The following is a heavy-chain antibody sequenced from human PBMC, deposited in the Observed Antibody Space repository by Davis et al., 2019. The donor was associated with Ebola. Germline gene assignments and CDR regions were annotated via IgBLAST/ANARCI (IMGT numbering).Heavy chain of an antibody. CDR1: GESLSSFF. Sequence: MPSETLSLTCAVYGESLSSFFWSWVRQSPGKGLEWIGEIHPSAKTNYSPSLESRFAISLDTSKNQFSLRLKSVTAADSAVYYCARTALTSVSDAGLGYNYLDPWGQGTLVTVSS. CDR2: IHPSAKT. V-gene: IGHV4-34*01. CDR3: ARTALTSVSDAGLGYNYLDP. D-gene: IGHD1-1*01. J-gene: IGHJ5*02.